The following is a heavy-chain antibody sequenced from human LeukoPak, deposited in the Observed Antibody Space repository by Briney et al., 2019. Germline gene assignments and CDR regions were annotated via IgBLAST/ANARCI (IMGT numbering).Heavy chain of an antibody. Sequence: GGPLRLSCAASGFTFSSYEMNWVRQAPGKGLEWVSYISSSGSTIYYADSVKGRFTISRDNAKNSLYLQMNSLRAEDTAVYYCARGSPLGRYFDWLLNFDYWGQGTLVTVSS. V-gene: IGHV3-48*03. D-gene: IGHD3-9*01. CDR2: ISSSGSTI. CDR1: GFTFSSYE. CDR3: ARGSPLGRYFDWLLNFDY. J-gene: IGHJ4*02.